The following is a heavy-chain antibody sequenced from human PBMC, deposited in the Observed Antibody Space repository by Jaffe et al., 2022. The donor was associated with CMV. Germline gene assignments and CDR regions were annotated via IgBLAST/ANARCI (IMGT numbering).Heavy chain of an antibody. Sequence: QVQLQESGPGLVKPSQTLSLTCTVSGGSISSGGYYWSWIRQHPGKGLEWIGYIYYSGSTYYNPSLKSRVTISVDTSKNQFSLKLSSVTAADTAVYYCAREEVRQLPPFYGMDVWGQGTTVTVSS. CDR1: GGSISSGGYY. D-gene: IGHD6-13*01. V-gene: IGHV4-31*03. CDR3: AREEVRQLPPFYGMDV. CDR2: IYYSGST. J-gene: IGHJ6*02.